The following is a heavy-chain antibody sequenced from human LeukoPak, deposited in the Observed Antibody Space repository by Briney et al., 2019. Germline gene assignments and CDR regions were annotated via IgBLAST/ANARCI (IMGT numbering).Heavy chain of an antibody. D-gene: IGHD3-22*01. Sequence: PSETLSLTCTVSGGSISSYYWSWIRQPPGQGLEWIGYIYYSGSTNYNPSLKSRVTISVDSSKNQFSLKLSSVTTADTAVYYCARARGSGYFDAFDIWGQGTMVTVSS. CDR1: GGSISSYY. CDR3: ARARGSGYFDAFDI. V-gene: IGHV4-59*01. CDR2: IYYSGST. J-gene: IGHJ3*02.